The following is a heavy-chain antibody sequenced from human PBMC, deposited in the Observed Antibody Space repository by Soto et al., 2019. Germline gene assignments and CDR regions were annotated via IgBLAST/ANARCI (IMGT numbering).Heavy chain of an antibody. CDR1: GFTFSGYY. CDR2: ISYDGSTE. D-gene: IGHD5-12*01. J-gene: IGHJ6*02. Sequence: LRLSCAASGFTFSGYYMHWVRQAPGKGLEWVAVISYDGSTEYYADSVKGRFTISRDNSANRLFLQMNSLRPEDTAVYYCTKDDGYPDSPYYHYFGMDVWGQGTTVTVSS. V-gene: IGHV3-30*18. CDR3: TKDDGYPDSPYYHYFGMDV.